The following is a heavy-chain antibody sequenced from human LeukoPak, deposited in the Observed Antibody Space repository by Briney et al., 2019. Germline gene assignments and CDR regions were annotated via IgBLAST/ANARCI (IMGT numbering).Heavy chain of an antibody. CDR1: GGTFSSYA. CDR3: ARDMGYGSGWYPFSSYFDY. J-gene: IGHJ4*02. Sequence: GASVKVSCKASGGTFSSYAISWVRQAPGQGLEWMGRIIPILGIANYAQKFQGRVTMTRDTSTSTVYMELSSLRSEDTAVYYCARDMGYGSGWYPFSSYFDYWGQGTLVTVSS. CDR2: IIPILGIA. V-gene: IGHV1-69*04. D-gene: IGHD6-19*01.